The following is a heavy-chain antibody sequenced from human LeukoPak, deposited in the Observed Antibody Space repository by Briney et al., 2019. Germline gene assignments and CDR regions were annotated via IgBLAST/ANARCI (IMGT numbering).Heavy chain of an antibody. CDR2: INHSGST. CDR1: GGSFSGYY. Sequence: SETLSLTCAVYGGSFSGYYWSWIRQPPGKGLEWIGEINHSGSTNYNPSLKSRVTISVDTSKNQFSLKLSSVTAADTAVYYCARRVVVVPAAMFWGNYFDYWGQGTLVTVSS. V-gene: IGHV4-34*01. J-gene: IGHJ4*02. CDR3: ARRVVVVPAAMFWGNYFDY. D-gene: IGHD2-2*01.